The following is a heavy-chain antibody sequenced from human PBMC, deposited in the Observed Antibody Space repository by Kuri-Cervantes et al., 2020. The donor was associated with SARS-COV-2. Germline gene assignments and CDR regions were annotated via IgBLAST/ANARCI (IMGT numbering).Heavy chain of an antibody. Sequence: SETLSLTCTVSGYSISSGYYWGWIRQPPGKGLEWIGSIYYSGSTYYNPSLKSRVTISVDTFMTQFSLKLSSVTAADTAVYYCARANGDYQIEIDYYYYYYMDVWGKGTTVTVSS. J-gene: IGHJ6*03. V-gene: IGHV4-38-2*02. CDR3: ARANGDYQIEIDYYYYYYMDV. D-gene: IGHD4-17*01. CDR2: IYYSGST. CDR1: GYSISSGYY.